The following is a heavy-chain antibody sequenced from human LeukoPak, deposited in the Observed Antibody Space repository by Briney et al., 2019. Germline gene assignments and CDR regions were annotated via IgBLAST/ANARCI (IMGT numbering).Heavy chain of an antibody. Sequence: SETLSLTCTVSGVSISSNNYYWGWIRQPPAKGLEWIGSIYYSGSTNYNPSLKSRVTISVDTSKNQFSLKLSSVTAADTAVYYCARRYYYDSSGYYYFFDYWGQGTLVTVSS. CDR1: GVSISSNNYY. CDR2: IYYSGST. J-gene: IGHJ4*02. V-gene: IGHV4-39*01. D-gene: IGHD3-22*01. CDR3: ARRYYYDSSGYYYFFDY.